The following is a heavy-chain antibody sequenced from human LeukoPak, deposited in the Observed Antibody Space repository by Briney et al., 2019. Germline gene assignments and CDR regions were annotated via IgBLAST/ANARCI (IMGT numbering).Heavy chain of an antibody. CDR2: IYYSGST. Sequence: SETLSLTCTVSGGSISSSSYYWGWIRQPPGKGLEWIGSIYYSGSTYYNPSLKSRVTISVDTSKNQFSLKLSSVTAADTAVYYCAREFGYGPDYWGQGTLVTVSS. CDR3: AREFGYGPDY. V-gene: IGHV4-39*07. D-gene: IGHD5-12*01. CDR1: GGSISSSSYY. J-gene: IGHJ4*02.